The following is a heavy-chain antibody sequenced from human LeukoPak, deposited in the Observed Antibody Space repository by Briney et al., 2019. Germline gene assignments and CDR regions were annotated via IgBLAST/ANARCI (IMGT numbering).Heavy chain of an antibody. CDR1: RFTFDDYA. J-gene: IGHJ4*02. CDR2: ISGDGGST. D-gene: IGHD3-22*01. CDR3: AKAPRPIITMIVSG. Sequence: TGGSLRLSCAASRFTFDDYAMHWVRQAPGKGLEWVSLISGDGGSTYYADSVKGRFTISRDNSKNSLYLQMNSLRTEDTALYYCAKAPRPIITMIVSGWGQGTLVTVSS. V-gene: IGHV3-43*02.